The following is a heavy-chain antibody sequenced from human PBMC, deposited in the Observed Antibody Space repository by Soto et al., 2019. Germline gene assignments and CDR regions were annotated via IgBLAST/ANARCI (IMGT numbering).Heavy chain of an antibody. Sequence: SETLSLTCAVYGGSFSGYYWSWIRLPPGKGLEWIGEINHSGSTNYNPSLKSRVTISVDTSKDQFSLKLSSVTAADTAVYYCGRGYIVVMVAAERGHCFDYWGQGTPVTVSS. V-gene: IGHV4-34*01. J-gene: IGHJ4*02. CDR3: GRGYIVVMVAAERGHCFDY. CDR1: GGSFSGYY. D-gene: IGHD2-15*01. CDR2: INHSGST.